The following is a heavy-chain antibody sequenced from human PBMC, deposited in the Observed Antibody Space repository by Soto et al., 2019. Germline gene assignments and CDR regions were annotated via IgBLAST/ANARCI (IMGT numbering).Heavy chain of an antibody. J-gene: IGHJ4*02. D-gene: IGHD6-13*01. CDR1: GGSISSGGYY. CDR3: ARHSSSWYKTFDY. V-gene: IGHV4-31*03. Sequence: SETLSLTCTVSGGSISSGGYYWSWIRQHPGKGLEWIGYIYYSGSTYYNPSLKSRVTISVDTSKNQFSLKLSSVTAADTAVYYCARHSSSWYKTFDYWGQGTLVTVSS. CDR2: IYYSGST.